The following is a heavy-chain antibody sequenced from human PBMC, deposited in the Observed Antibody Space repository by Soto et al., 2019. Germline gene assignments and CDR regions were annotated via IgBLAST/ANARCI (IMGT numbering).Heavy chain of an antibody. CDR1: GFTFSSYS. CDR2: ISSSSSYI. D-gene: IGHD3-22*01. V-gene: IGHV3-21*01. CDR3: ARDYVDSSGYYCNFDY. J-gene: IGHJ4*02. Sequence: EVQLVESGGGLVKPGGSQRLSCAASGFTFSSYSMNWVRQAPGKGLEWVSSISSSSSYIYYADSVKGRFTISRDNAKNSLYLQMNSLRAEDTAVYYCARDYVDSSGYYCNFDYWGQGTLVTVSS.